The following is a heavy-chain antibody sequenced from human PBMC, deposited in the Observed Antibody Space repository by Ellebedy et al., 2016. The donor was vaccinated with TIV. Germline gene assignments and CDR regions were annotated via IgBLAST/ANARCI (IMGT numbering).Heavy chain of an antibody. V-gene: IGHV3-23*01. CDR2: ISHTGSRT. CDR3: GRDAVTGNGRWDWLDP. J-gene: IGHJ5*02. D-gene: IGHD2-21*02. CDR1: GFTFNNYA. Sequence: GESLKISCAASGFTFNNYAMSWVRQAPGKGLEWVSTISHTGSRTYYANSVEGRFIISRDNSRNTLYLQMNSLRADDSAIYYCGRDAVTGNGRWDWLDPWGRGSLVTVSS.